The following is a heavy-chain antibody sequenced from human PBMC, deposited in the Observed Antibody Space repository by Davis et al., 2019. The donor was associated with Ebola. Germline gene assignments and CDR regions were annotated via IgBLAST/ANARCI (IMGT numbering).Heavy chain of an antibody. V-gene: IGHV3-15*01. CDR3: TADVVPAATRGVYYYYYYMDV. CDR1: GFTFSNAW. D-gene: IGHD2-2*01. J-gene: IGHJ6*03. CDR2: TKSKTDGGTI. Sequence: GESLKISCAASGFTFSNAWMSWVRQAPGKGLEWVGRTKSKTDGGTIDYAAPVKGRFTISRDDSKNTLYLQMNSLKTEDSAVYYCTADVVPAATRGVYYYYYYMDVWGKGTTVTVSS.